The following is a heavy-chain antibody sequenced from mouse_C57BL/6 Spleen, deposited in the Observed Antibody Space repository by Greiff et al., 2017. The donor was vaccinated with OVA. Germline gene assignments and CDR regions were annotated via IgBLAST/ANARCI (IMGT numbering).Heavy chain of an antibody. D-gene: IGHD1-1*01. CDR2: ISSGSSTI. CDR1: GFTFSDYG. J-gene: IGHJ1*03. CDR3: ARGTTVVAPGDV. V-gene: IGHV5-17*01. Sequence: EVHLVESGGGLVKPGGSLKLSCAASGFTFSDYGMHWVRQAPEKGLEWVAYISSGSSTIYYADTVKGRFTISRDNAKYTLFLQMTSLRSEDTAMYYCARGTTVVAPGDVWGTGTTVTVSS.